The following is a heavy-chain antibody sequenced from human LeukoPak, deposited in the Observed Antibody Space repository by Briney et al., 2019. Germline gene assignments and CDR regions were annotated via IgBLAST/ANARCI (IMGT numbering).Heavy chain of an antibody. CDR2: INPNNGAT. CDR3: ARGGVTFGGAYYMDV. CDR1: GYTLTDYH. Sequence: GASVKVSCKASGYTLTDYHIHWVRQAPGQGLEWMGWINPNNGATNYPQKFQGRVTMTRDTSISTAYMELGRLRSDDTAVYYCARGGVTFGGAYYMDVWGKGTTVTVSS. D-gene: IGHD3-16*01. J-gene: IGHJ6*03. V-gene: IGHV1-2*02.